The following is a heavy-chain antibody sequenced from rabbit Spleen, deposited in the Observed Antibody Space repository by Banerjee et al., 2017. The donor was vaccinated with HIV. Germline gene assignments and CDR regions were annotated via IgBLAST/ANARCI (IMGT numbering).Heavy chain of an antibody. CDR3: ARDAGTSFSTYGMDL. CDR2: AYAGSSGST. Sequence: QEQLVESGGGLVQPEGSLTLTCTASGFSFSSSYYMCWVRQAPGKGLEWVACAYAGSSGSTYSATWAKGRFTISKTSSTTMTLQMTSLTAADTATYFCARDAGTSFSTYGMDLWGPGTLVTVS. J-gene: IGHJ6*01. D-gene: IGHD8-1*01. V-gene: IGHV1S45*01. CDR1: GFSFSSSYY.